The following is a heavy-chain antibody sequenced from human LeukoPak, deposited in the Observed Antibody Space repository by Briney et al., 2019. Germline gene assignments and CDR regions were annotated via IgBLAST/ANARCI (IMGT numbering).Heavy chain of an antibody. CDR2: IRINATNK. J-gene: IGHJ6*03. D-gene: IGHD6-6*01. CDR3: AKAAVVSVYYYYYMDV. V-gene: IGHV3-30*02. Sequence: AGGSLRLSCAASGFTFSRYGMHWVRQAPGKGLEWVTFIRINATNKSYADSVRGRFIISRDDSKSTLYLEMNSLRAEDSAVYYCAKAAVVSVYYYYYMDVWGKGTTVTVSS. CDR1: GFTFSRYG.